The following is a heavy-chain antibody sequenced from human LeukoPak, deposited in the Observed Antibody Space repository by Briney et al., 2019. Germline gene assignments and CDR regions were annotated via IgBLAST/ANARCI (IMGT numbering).Heavy chain of an antibody. V-gene: IGHV4-34*01. CDR2: INHSGST. D-gene: IGHD5-18*01. CDR1: GGSFSGYY. J-gene: IGHJ4*02. CDR3: ASYVDTAMVTSGY. Sequence: KSSETLSLTCAVYGGSFSGYYWSWIRQPPGKGLEWIGEINHSGSTNYDPSLKSRVTISVDTSKNQFSLKLSSVTAADTAVYYCASYVDTAMVTSGYWGQGTLVTVSS.